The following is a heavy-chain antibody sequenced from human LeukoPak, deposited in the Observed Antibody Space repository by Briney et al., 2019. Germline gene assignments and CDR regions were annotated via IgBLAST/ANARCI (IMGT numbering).Heavy chain of an antibody. D-gene: IGHD2-15*01. CDR1: GGSISSSSYY. Sequence: SETLSLTCTVSGGSISSSSYYWGWIRQPPGKGLEWIGSIYYSGSTYYNPSLKSRVTISVDTSKNQFSLKLSSVTAADTAVYYCARGGDIVAPTLFDYWGQGTLVTVSS. V-gene: IGHV4-39*01. CDR3: ARGGDIVAPTLFDY. J-gene: IGHJ4*02. CDR2: IYYSGST.